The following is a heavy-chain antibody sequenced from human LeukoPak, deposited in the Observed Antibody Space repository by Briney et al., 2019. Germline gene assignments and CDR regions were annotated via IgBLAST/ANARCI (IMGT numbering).Heavy chain of an antibody. J-gene: IGHJ4*02. Sequence: SETLSLTCTVTGGSFSNYYWSWIRQPPGKGLEWIGHVYYSGSTNYNPSLKSRVTITVDTSRNQFSLMLTSVTAADPAVSYCARGQGWNYYLTFFDYWGQGALVTVSS. CDR1: GGSFSNYY. D-gene: IGHD1-7*01. CDR2: VYYSGST. CDR3: ARGQGWNYYLTFFDY. V-gene: IGHV4-59*01.